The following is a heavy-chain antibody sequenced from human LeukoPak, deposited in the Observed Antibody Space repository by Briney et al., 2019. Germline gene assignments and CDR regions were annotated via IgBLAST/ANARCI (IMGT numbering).Heavy chain of an antibody. J-gene: IGHJ6*03. CDR3: ARRWNYGRNYYIDV. Sequence: SETLSLTCTVYGGSFSHYYWSWIRQSPGMGLEWIGEINDSGTINYNPSLMSRVTISVDKSKNQFSLKLTSATAADTAVYYCARRWNYGRNYYIDVWGKGATVSVSS. CDR2: INDSGTI. CDR1: GGSFSHYY. D-gene: IGHD1-7*01. V-gene: IGHV4-34*01.